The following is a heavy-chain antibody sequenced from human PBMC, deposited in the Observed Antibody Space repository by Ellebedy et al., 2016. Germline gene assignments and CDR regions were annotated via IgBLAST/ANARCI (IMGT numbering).Heavy chain of an antibody. CDR1: GFTFSSYG. D-gene: IGHD1-7*01. CDR2: ISYDGSNK. CDR3: AKDLGVTGTTFAY. Sequence: GESLKISXAASGFTFSSYGMHWVRQAPGKGLEWVAVISYDGSNKYYADSVKGRFTISRDNSKNTLYLQMNSLRAEDTAVYYCAKDLGVTGTTFAYWGQGTLVTVSS. J-gene: IGHJ4*02. V-gene: IGHV3-30*18.